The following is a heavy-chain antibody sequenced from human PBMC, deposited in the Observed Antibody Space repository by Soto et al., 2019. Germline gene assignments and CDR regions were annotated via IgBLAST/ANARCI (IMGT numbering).Heavy chain of an antibody. CDR2: INPNSGGT. D-gene: IGHD4-17*01. V-gene: IGHV1-2*02. J-gene: IGHJ5*02. CDR3: ARGDYADPNWFDP. CDR1: GCTFTGYY. Sequence: ASVKVSCKASGCTFTGYYMHWVRQAPGQGLEWMGWINPNSGGTNYAQKFQGRVTMTRDTSISTAYMELSRLRSDDTAVYYCARGDYADPNWFDPWGQGTLVTVSS.